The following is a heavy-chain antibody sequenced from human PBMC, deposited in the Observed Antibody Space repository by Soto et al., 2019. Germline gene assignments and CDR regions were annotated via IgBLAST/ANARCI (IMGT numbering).Heavy chain of an antibody. J-gene: IGHJ6*02. CDR3: GRTGPVPGQGLGFYYGMDV. Sequence: EVQLVQTGAEVKKPGESLTISCKTSGYSFSTYWISWVRQRPGKGLEWMGRINPGNSYINYSPSFEGHVTMSVDKSTNTVYLQWSSLEASDSAMYYCGRTGPVPGQGLGFYYGMDVWGQGTTVTVSS. V-gene: IGHV5-10-1*03. D-gene: IGHD6-19*01. CDR2: INPGNSYI. CDR1: GYSFSTYW.